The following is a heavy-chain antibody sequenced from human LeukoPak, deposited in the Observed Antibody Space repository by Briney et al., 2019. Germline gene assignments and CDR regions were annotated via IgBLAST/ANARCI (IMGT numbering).Heavy chain of an antibody. V-gene: IGHV3-30*18. CDR2: ISYDGSNK. CDR1: GFTFSSYG. Sequence: PGRSLRLSCAASGFTFSSYGMHWVRQAPGKGLEWVAVISYDGSNKYYADSVKGRFTISRDNSKNTLYLQMNSLRAEDTAVYYCAKGGYPDYWGQGTLVTVSS. D-gene: IGHD5-12*01. CDR3: AKGGYPDY. J-gene: IGHJ4*02.